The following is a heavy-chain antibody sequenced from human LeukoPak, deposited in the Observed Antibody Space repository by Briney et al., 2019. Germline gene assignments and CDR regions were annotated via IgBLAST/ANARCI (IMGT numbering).Heavy chain of an antibody. Sequence: GGSLRLSCAASGFTFSDYYMSWIRQAPGKGLEWVSYSSRSGSTIFYADSVKGRFTTSRDNAKNLPYLQMNSLRAEDTAVYYCAREVVATIGSFDPWGQGTLVTVSS. V-gene: IGHV3-11*01. CDR3: AREVVATIGSFDP. D-gene: IGHD5-12*01. J-gene: IGHJ5*02. CDR2: SSRSGSTI. CDR1: GFTFSDYY.